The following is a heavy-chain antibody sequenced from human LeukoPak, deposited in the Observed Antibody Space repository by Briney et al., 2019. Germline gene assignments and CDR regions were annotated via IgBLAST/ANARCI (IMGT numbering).Heavy chain of an antibody. CDR1: GDSISSGNYY. J-gene: IGHJ4*02. Sequence: SETLSLTCTVSGDSISSGNYYWTWIRQPAGKGLEWIGRIYTSGSTNYNPSLKSRVTISVDTAKRQFSLKLTSVTAADTALYFCARDIDDVGALFDFWGQGTLVTVSS. CDR2: IYTSGST. CDR3: ARDIDDVGALFDF. D-gene: IGHD1-26*01. V-gene: IGHV4-61*02.